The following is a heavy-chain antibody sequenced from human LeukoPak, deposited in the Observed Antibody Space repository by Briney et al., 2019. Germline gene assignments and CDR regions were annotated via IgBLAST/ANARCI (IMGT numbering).Heavy chain of an antibody. CDR3: AKMKVGGPPLTTRTYGMDV. D-gene: IGHD2-15*01. Sequence: GGSLRLSCAASGFTFSSYVMTWVRQAPGKGPEWVSDISGSGNNAYYADSVKGRFTISRDNSKNTLYLQMNSLRAEDTAVYYCAKMKVGGPPLTTRTYGMDVWGQGTTVTVSS. J-gene: IGHJ6*02. CDR1: GFTFSSYV. CDR2: ISGSGNNA. V-gene: IGHV3-23*01.